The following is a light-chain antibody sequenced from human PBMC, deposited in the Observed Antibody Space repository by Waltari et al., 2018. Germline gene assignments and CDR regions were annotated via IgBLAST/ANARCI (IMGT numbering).Light chain of an antibody. J-gene: IGKJ1*01. CDR2: NAS. V-gene: IGKV3-20*01. CDR1: QTIGRS. Sequence: PGERATLSCRASQTIGRSLAWYQQKPGQAPRLLIYNASNRAAGISDRFSGSGSGTDFSLTISRLEPEDFAVYYCQHYVRLPATFGQGTKVEIK. CDR3: QHYVRLPAT.